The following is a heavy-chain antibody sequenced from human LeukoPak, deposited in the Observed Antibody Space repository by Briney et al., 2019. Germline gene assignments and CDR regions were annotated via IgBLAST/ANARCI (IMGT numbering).Heavy chain of an antibody. CDR2: INSKTDGGTT. J-gene: IGHJ5*02. V-gene: IGHV3-15*01. CDR3: TTVLEFYGSGSYYDAP. D-gene: IGHD3-10*01. Sequence: GGSLRLSCAASGFTVSSTYMSWVRQAPGKGLEWVGRINSKTDGGTTDYAAPVKGRFTISRDDSQNTLYLQMNSLKTEDTAVYYCTTVLEFYGSGSYYDAPWGQGTLVTVSS. CDR1: GFTVSSTY.